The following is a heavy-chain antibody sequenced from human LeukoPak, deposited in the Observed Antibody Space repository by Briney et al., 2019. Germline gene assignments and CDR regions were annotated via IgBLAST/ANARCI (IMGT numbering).Heavy chain of an antibody. Sequence: SETLSLTCTVSGYSISSDYYWGWMRQPPGKGLEWIGSIYHSGSTYYNPSLKSRVTISVDTSKNQFSLKLSSVTAADTAVYYCARDRGGYGDYWGQGTLVTVSS. J-gene: IGHJ4*02. CDR3: ARDRGGYGDY. V-gene: IGHV4-38-2*02. CDR2: IYHSGST. CDR1: GYSISSDYY. D-gene: IGHD5-12*01.